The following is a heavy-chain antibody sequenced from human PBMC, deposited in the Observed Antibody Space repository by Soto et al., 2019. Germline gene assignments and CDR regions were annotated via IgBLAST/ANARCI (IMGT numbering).Heavy chain of an antibody. V-gene: IGHV2-5*02. J-gene: IGHJ4*02. CDR3: AHRFSHYTVSDY. D-gene: IGHD2-2*02. CDR2: IYWDDDK. Sequence: QITLKESGPTLVKPTQTLTLTCTFSGFSLSTSGVGVGWIRQPPGKALEWLALIYWDDDKRYSPSLKSRLTITEDTSKNQVVLTMTNMDPVDTATYYCAHRFSHYTVSDYWGQGTLVTDSS. CDR1: GFSLSTSGVG.